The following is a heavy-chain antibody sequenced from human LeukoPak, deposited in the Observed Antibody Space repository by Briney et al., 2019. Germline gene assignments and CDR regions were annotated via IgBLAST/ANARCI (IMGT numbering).Heavy chain of an antibody. Sequence: ASVTVSCTASGYTFTVYYMHWVRQAPGQGLEWMGWINPSSGGTNYAQKFQGRVTMTRDTSISTAYMELSRLRSDDTAVYYCARGIGDYSALVDYWGQGTLVTVSS. D-gene: IGHD4-17*01. V-gene: IGHV1-2*02. CDR3: ARGIGDYSALVDY. CDR2: INPSSGGT. J-gene: IGHJ4*02. CDR1: GYTFTVYY.